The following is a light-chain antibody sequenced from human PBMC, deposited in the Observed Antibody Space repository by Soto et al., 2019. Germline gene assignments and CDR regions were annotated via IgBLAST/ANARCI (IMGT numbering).Light chain of an antibody. CDR1: QGISNY. CDR3: HKDNSAQIMYT. Sequence: DIQMTQSPSSLSASVGDRVTITCRACQGISNYLAWYQQKPGKVPKLLIYAAYTLQSGVPSRFSGSGSGTDFTLTISSLQPEDFATYYCHKDNSAQIMYTFGQGTNLEIK. CDR2: AAY. J-gene: IGKJ2*01. V-gene: IGKV1-27*01.